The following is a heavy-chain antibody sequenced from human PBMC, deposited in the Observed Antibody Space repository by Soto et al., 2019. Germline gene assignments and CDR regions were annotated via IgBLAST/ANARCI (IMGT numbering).Heavy chain of an antibody. Sequence: QVQLVQSGAEVKKPGASVKVSCKASGYTFTDNGVSWMRQAPGQGLEWMGWINPNNANTKYAQNFQCRVTMTTATSTSTAYVELMSLRSDDTAMYYCARSSISGIFYYYYWGQGTLVTVSS. V-gene: IGHV1-18*01. D-gene: IGHD3-10*01. CDR3: ARSSISGIFYYYY. J-gene: IGHJ4*02. CDR2: INPNNANT. CDR1: GYTFTDNG.